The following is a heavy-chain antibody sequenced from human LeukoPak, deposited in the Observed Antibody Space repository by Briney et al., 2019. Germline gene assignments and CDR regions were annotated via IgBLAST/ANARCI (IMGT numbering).Heavy chain of an antibody. CDR2: IYYSGST. J-gene: IGHJ5*02. Sequence: PSETLSLTCTVSGGSISSYYWSWIRQPPGKGLEWIGYIYYSGSTNYNPSLKSRVTISVDTYKNQFSLKLSSVTAADTAVYYCARRGGYSYGNNWFDPWGQGTLVTVSS. CDR3: ARRGGYSYGNNWFDP. CDR1: GGSISSYY. V-gene: IGHV4-59*08. D-gene: IGHD5-18*01.